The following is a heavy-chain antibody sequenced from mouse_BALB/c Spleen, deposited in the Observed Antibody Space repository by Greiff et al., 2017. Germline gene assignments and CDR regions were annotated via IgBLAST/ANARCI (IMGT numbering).Heavy chain of an antibody. CDR1: GFNIKDTY. J-gene: IGHJ4*01. Sequence: VQLQQSGAELVKPGASVKLSCTASGFNIKDTYMHWVKQRPEQGLEWIGRIDPANCNTKYDPKFQGKATITADTSSNTAYLQLSSLTSEDTAVYYCARGSSSGYLYYYAMDYWGQGTSVTVSS. V-gene: IGHV14-3*02. CDR2: IDPANCNT. CDR3: ARGSSSGYLYYYAMDY. D-gene: IGHD3-1*01.